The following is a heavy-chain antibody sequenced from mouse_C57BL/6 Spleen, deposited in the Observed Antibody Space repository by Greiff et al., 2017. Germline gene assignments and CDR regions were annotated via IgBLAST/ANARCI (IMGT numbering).Heavy chain of an antibody. V-gene: IGHV1-54*01. CDR1: GYAFTNYL. D-gene: IGHD2-12*01. J-gene: IGHJ3*01. Sequence: VQLHQSGAELVRPGTSVKVSCKASGYAFTNYLIEWVKQRPGQGLEWIGVINPGSGGTNYNEKFKGKATLTADKSSSTADMQRSSLTSEDSAVYCCAGEEGYSPWFAYWGQGTLVTVSA. CDR3: AGEEGYSPWFAY. CDR2: INPGSGGT.